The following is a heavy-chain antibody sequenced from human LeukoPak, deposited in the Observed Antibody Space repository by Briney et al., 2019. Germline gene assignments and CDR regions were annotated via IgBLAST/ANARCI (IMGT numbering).Heavy chain of an antibody. CDR3: ARDPEKYYSDSSGPFDY. CDR1: GGTFSSYA. V-gene: IGHV1-69*05. CDR2: IIPIFGTA. J-gene: IGHJ4*02. D-gene: IGHD3-22*01. Sequence: SVKVSCKASGGTFSSYAISWVRQAPGQGLEWMGGIIPIFGTANYAQKFQGRVTITTDESTSTAYMELSSLRSEDTAVYYCARDPEKYYSDSSGPFDYWGQGTLVTVSS.